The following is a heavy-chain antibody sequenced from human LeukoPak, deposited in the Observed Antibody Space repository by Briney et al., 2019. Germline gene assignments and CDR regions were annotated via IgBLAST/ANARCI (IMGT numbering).Heavy chain of an antibody. CDR2: TYYRSKLYN. D-gene: IGHD3/OR15-3a*01. CDR1: GDTVSSNSVA. J-gene: IGHJ4*02. Sequence: SQTLSLTCAISGDTVSSNSVAWNWIRQSPSRGLEWLGRTYYRSKLYNDYAVSVKSRITINPDTSKNQFSLQLNSVTPEDTAVYYCARSDYYFDYWGQGTLVTVSS. V-gene: IGHV6-1*01. CDR3: ARSDYYFDY.